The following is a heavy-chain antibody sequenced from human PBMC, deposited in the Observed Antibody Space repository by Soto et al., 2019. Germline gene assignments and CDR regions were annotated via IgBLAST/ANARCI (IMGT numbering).Heavy chain of an antibody. D-gene: IGHD5-18*01. Sequence: QVQLQQSGPGLVKPSQTLSLTCAISGDSVSSNSATWNWIRQSPSRGLEWLGRTYYRAKWYNEYAVSVQSRITINPDTSKNQFPLQLNSVPPQDTAAYYCARGAYTYSRPFDYWGQRNLVTVPS. CDR2: TYYRAKWYN. J-gene: IGHJ4*02. V-gene: IGHV6-1*01. CDR3: ARGAYTYSRPFDY. CDR1: GDSVSSNSAT.